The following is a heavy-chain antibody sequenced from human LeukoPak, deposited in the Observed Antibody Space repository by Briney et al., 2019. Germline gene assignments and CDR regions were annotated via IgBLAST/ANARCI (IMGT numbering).Heavy chain of an antibody. D-gene: IGHD1-14*01. CDR2: IIPIFGTA. J-gene: IGHJ6*03. CDR1: GYTFTGYY. Sequence: SVKVSCKASGYTFTGYYMHWVRQAPGQGLEWMGGIIPIFGTANYAQKFQGRVTITADKSTSTAYMELSSLRSEDTAVYYCARSLTEYYYYMDVWGKGTTVTVSS. V-gene: IGHV1-69*06. CDR3: ARSLTEYYYYMDV.